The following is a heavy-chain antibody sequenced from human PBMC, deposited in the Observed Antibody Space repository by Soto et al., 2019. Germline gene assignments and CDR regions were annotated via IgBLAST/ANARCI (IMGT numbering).Heavy chain of an antibody. CDR3: ARDRELLRYFDWSMDLDY. D-gene: IGHD3-9*01. CDR1: GYTFTSYA. V-gene: IGHV7-4-1*01. Sequence: ASVKVSCKASGYTFTSYAMNWVRQAPGQGLEWMGWINTNTGNPTYAQGFTGRFVFSLDTSVSTAYLQICSLKAEDTAVYYCARDRELLRYFDWSMDLDYWGQGTLVTVSS. CDR2: INTNTGNP. J-gene: IGHJ4*02.